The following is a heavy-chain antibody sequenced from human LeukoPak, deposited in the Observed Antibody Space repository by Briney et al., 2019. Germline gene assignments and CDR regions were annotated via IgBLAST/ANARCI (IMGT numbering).Heavy chain of an antibody. CDR3: ARTGSYYGGNLFGY. J-gene: IGHJ4*02. CDR1: GFNFSRYG. D-gene: IGHD1-26*01. Sequence: GGSLRLSCAASGFNFSRYGMHWVRQAPGKGLEWVAVISYDGSNKYYADSVKGRFTISRDNSKNTLYLQTNSLRAEDTAVYYCARTGSYYGGNLFGYWGQGTLVTVSS. V-gene: IGHV3-30*19. CDR2: ISYDGSNK.